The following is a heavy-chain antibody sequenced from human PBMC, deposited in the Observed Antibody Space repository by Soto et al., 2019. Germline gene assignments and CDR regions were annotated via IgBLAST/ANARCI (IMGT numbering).Heavy chain of an antibody. CDR2: INHSGST. J-gene: IGHJ6*03. Sequence: SETLCLTYAVDGGSFIGYYWSWIRQPPGKGLEWIGEINHSGSTNYNPSLKSRVTISVDTSKNQFSLKLSSVTAADTAVYYCARGPGGYSNYPYYYYYYMDVWGKGTTVTVSS. V-gene: IGHV4-34*01. CDR1: GGSFIGYY. CDR3: ARGPGGYSNYPYYYYYYMDV. D-gene: IGHD4-4*01.